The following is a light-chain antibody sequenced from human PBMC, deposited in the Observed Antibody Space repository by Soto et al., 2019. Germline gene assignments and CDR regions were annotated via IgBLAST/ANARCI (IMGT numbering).Light chain of an antibody. CDR2: EVS. J-gene: IGLJ2*01. CDR1: SNDVGGYDY. Sequence: QSVLTQPASVSRSPGLSITISCSGTSNDVGGYDYVSWYRQHPDRAPRLLIYEVSNRPSGISDRFSGSRSGNTASLTISGPQADDEADYYCASYTVSGTLIFGGGTK. V-gene: IGLV2-14*01. CDR3: ASYTVSGTLI.